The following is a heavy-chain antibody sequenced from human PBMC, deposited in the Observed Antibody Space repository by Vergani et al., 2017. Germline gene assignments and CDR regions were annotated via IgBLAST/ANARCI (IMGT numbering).Heavy chain of an antibody. CDR1: GLVFSDYT. CDR3: ARGTPGYQGGDRRFDP. Sequence: EVQLVESGGDLAQPGGSLTLSCVAYGLVFSDYTMSWVRQAPGRGLEWVSFISSSSTTISYADSVKGRFTISRDNGEYSLYLQMNSLRAEDTAVYFCARGTPGYQGGDRRFDPWGQGTLVTVSS. J-gene: IGHJ5*02. CDR2: ISSSSTTI. V-gene: IGHV3-48*01. D-gene: IGHD5-12*01.